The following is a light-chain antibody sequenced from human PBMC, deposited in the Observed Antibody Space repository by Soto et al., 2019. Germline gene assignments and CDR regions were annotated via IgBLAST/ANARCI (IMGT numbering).Light chain of an antibody. J-gene: IGKJ1*01. CDR1: QSISSY. V-gene: IGKV1-39*01. CDR3: QQYNSYS. Sequence: IQMTQGPACLSASVGDRVTSTCRASQSISSYLSWYQQKPGKAPKLLIYAASSLQSGVPSRFSGSGSGTDFTLTISSLQPDDFATYYCQQYNSYSFGQGTKVDIK. CDR2: AAS.